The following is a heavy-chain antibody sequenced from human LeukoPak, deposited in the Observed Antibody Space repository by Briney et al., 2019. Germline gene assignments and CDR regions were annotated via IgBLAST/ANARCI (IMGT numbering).Heavy chain of an antibody. V-gene: IGHV3-30-3*01. CDR2: KSNDGSNR. J-gene: IGHJ5*02. Sequence: GRSLRLSCAASGFTFSSYPMQWVRQAPGKGLEWVAVKSNDGSNRYYADSVKGRFTISRDNSKNTLYLQMNSLRAEDTALYYCARDFGRDGYNYGGKNWFDPWGQGTLVTVSS. CDR1: GFTFSSYP. D-gene: IGHD5-24*01. CDR3: ARDFGRDGYNYGGKNWFDP.